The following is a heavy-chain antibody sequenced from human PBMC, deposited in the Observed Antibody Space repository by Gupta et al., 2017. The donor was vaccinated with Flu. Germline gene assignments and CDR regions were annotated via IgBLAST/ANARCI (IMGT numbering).Heavy chain of an antibody. CDR2: INPSGGST. V-gene: IGHV1-46*01. Sequence: QVQLVQSGAEVKKPGASVKVSCKASGYTFTSYYMHWVRQAPGQGLEWMGIINPSGGSTSYAQKFQGRVTMTRDTSTSTVYMELSSLRSEDTAVYYCARTLGYCTNGVCPGYYFDYWGQGTLVTVSS. D-gene: IGHD2-8*01. CDR1: GYTFTSYY. CDR3: ARTLGYCTNGVCPGYYFDY. J-gene: IGHJ4*02.